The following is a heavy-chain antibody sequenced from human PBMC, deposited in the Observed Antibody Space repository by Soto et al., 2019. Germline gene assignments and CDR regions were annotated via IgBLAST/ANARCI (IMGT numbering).Heavy chain of an antibody. CDR3: AREIAAGGTGLDH. J-gene: IGHJ4*02. D-gene: IGHD6-13*01. Sequence: GGSLRLSCAASGFTFDDYAMHWVRQAPGKGLEWVSGISWNSGRTGYADSVKGRFTIPRDNVKNSLYLQMNSLRVEDSALYYCAREIAAGGTGLDHWGQGTLVTVSS. CDR2: ISWNSGRT. V-gene: IGHV3-9*01. CDR1: GFTFDDYA.